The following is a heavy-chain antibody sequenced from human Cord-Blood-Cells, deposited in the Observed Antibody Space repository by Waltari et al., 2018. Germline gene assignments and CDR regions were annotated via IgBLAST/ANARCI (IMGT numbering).Heavy chain of an antibody. Sequence: EVQLVQSGAEVKKPGESTKISSTGSRCSITSYWIARVRQMPGKGLEWMGIISPGDSDPRYSPSFQGQGTISADKSISTAYLQWSSLKASNTAMYYCARGGSYYYYGMDVWGQGTTVTVSS. CDR3: ARGGSYYYYGMDV. CDR2: ISPGDSDP. CDR1: RCSITSYW. V-gene: IGHV5-51*01. J-gene: IGHJ6*02. D-gene: IGHD3-16*01.